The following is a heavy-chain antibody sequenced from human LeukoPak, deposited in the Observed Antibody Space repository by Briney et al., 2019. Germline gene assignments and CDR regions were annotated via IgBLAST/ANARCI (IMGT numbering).Heavy chain of an antibody. CDR3: ARERAVTTYYYFDY. V-gene: IGHV4-61*01. CDR2: IYYSGST. J-gene: IGHJ4*02. Sequence: SETLSLTCTVSGGSISSSSYYWSWIRQPPGKGLEWIGYIYYSGSTNYNPSLKSRVTISVDTSKNQFSLKLSSVTAAGTAVYYCARERAVTTYYYFDYWGQGTLVTVSS. D-gene: IGHD4-17*01. CDR1: GGSISSSSYY.